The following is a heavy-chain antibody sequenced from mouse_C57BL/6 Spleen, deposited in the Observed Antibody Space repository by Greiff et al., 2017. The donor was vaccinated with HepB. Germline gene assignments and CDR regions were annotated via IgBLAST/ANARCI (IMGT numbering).Heavy chain of an antibody. J-gene: IGHJ2*01. V-gene: IGHV1-69*01. Sequence: QVQLQQPGAELVMPGASVKLSCKASGYTFTSYSMHWVKQRPGQGLEWIGEIDPSGSYTNYNQKFKGKSTLTVDKSSSTAYMQLSSLTSEDSAVYYCARWVEAHSFDYWGQGTTLTVSS. CDR1: GYTFTSYS. CDR2: IDPSGSYT. CDR3: ARWVEAHSFDY. D-gene: IGHD1-1*01.